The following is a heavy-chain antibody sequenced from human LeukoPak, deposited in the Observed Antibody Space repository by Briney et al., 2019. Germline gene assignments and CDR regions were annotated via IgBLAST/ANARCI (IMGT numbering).Heavy chain of an antibody. CDR1: GFTFSSYG. D-gene: IGHD1-26*01. J-gene: IGHJ4*02. CDR3: ARVLSIVGATGVDY. CDR2: INWNGGST. Sequence: GSLRLSCAASGFTFSSYGMSWVRQAPGKGLEWVSGINWNGGSTGYADSVKGRFTISRDNAKNSLYLQMNSLRAEDTALYHCARVLSIVGATGVDYWGQGTLVTVSS. V-gene: IGHV3-20*01.